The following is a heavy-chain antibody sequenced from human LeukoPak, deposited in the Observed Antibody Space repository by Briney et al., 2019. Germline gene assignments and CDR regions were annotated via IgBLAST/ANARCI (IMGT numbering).Heavy chain of an antibody. CDR2: IYYSGST. CDR3: ARADGIATKYYFDY. CDR1: GGSISSSIYY. V-gene: IGHV4-39*07. Sequence: SETLSLTCTVSGGSISSSIYYWGWIRQPPGKGLEWIGSIYYSGSTYYNPSLKSRVTISVDTSKNQFSLKLSSVTAADTAVYYCARADGIATKYYFDYWGQGTLATVSS. J-gene: IGHJ4*02. D-gene: IGHD6-13*01.